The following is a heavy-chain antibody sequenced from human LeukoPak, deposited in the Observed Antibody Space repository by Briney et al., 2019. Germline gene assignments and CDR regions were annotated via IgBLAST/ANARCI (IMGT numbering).Heavy chain of an antibody. CDR2: TFYTGST. J-gene: IGHJ3*01. Sequence: SQTLSLTCTVSGGSISGDYYWTWIRQPPGKGLEWIGYTFYTGSTSYNPSLKSRVAISVDTSKNQFSLKLSSVTAADTAVYYCARAPISVGAFDLWGQGTMVTVSS. V-gene: IGHV4-30-4*01. D-gene: IGHD2-21*01. CDR3: ARAPISVGAFDL. CDR1: GGSISGDYY.